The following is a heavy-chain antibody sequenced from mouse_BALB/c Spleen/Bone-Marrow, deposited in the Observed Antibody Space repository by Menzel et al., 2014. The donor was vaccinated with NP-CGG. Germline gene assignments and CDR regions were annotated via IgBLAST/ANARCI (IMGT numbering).Heavy chain of an antibody. CDR2: INPSNGGT. CDR3: TRLPH. D-gene: IGHD5-1*01. CDR1: GYTFTSYY. Sequence: VQLVESGAELVKPGASVKLSCKASGYTFTSYYMYWVKQRPGQGLEWIGEINPSNGGTNFNEKFKGRATLTVDKSSSTAYMQLSSLTSEDSAVYYCTRLPHWGQGTSVTVSS. V-gene: IGHV1S81*02. J-gene: IGHJ4*01.